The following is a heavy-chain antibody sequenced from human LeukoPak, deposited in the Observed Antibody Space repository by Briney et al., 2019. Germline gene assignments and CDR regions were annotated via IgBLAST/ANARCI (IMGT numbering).Heavy chain of an antibody. CDR1: GFTFSSYG. CDR3: GDFDI. V-gene: IGHV3-30*03. J-gene: IGHJ3*02. CDR2: ISYDGSNK. Sequence: PGGSLRLSCAASGFTFSSYGMHWVRQAPGKGLEWVAVISYDGSNKYYADSVKGRFTISRDNSKNTLYLQMNSLRAEDTAVYYCGDFDIWGQGTMVTVSS.